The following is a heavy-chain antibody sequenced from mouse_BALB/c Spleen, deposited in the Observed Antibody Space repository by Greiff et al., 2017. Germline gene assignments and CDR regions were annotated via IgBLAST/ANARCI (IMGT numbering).Heavy chain of an antibody. CDR2: IWGDGST. CDR1: GFSLTSYG. V-gene: IGHV2-6-7*01. J-gene: IGHJ3*01. Sequence: QVQLKQSGPGLVAPSQSLSITCTVSGFSLTSYGVNWVRQPPGKGLEWLGMIWGDGSTDYNSALKSRLSISKDNSKSQVFLKMNSLQTDDTARYYCARDGPVFAYWGQGTLVTVSA. CDR3: ARDGPVFAY.